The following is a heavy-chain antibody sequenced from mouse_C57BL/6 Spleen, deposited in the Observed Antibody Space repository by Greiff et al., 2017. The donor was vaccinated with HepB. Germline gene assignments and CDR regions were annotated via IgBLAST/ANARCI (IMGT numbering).Heavy chain of an antibody. V-gene: IGHV1-31*01. CDR1: GYSFTGYY. Sequence: VQLKESGPELVKPGASVKISCKASGYSFTGYYMHWVKQSHGNILDWIGYIYPYNGVSSYNQKFKGKATLTVDKSSSTAYMELRSLTSEDSAVYYCGREEVDGSSSYYAMDYWGQGTSVTVSS. D-gene: IGHD1-1*01. J-gene: IGHJ4*01. CDR3: GREEVDGSSSYYAMDY. CDR2: IYPYNGVS.